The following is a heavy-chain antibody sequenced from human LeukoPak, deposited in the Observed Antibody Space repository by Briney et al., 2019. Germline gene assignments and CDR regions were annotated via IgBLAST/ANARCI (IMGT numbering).Heavy chain of an antibody. CDR3: ARDVIVGNSGYDLYGMDV. CDR2: ISYDGSNK. V-gene: IGHV3-30*04. J-gene: IGHJ6*02. D-gene: IGHD5-12*01. Sequence: GGSLRLSCAASGFTFSSYAMHWVRQAAGKGLGWVAVISYDGSNKYYADSVKGRFTISRDNSKNTLYPQMNSLRAEDTAVYYCARDVIVGNSGYDLYGMDVWGQGTTVTVSS. CDR1: GFTFSSYA.